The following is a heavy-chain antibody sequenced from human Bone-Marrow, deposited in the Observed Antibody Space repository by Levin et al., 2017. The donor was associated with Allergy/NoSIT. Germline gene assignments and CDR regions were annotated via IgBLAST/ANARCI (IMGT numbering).Heavy chain of an antibody. CDR2: INFNGIT. D-gene: IGHD1-1*01. Sequence: SETLSLTCAVNGASFSGYFWTWIRQSPGKGLEWIGQINFNGITTYNPSLKSRVIISVDPTKKQFSLKLTYLTAADTAVYFCARGGEVPSQYYFDFWGQGTLVTVSS. J-gene: IGHJ4*02. CDR3: ARGGEVPSQYYFDF. V-gene: IGHV4-34*01. CDR1: GASFSGYF.